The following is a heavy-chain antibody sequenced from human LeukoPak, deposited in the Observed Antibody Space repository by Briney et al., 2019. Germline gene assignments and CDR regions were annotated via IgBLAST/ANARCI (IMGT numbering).Heavy chain of an antibody. Sequence: PSETLSLTCAVYGGSFSGYYWSWIHQPPGKGLEWIGEINHSGSTNYNPSLKSRVTISVDTSKNQFSLKLSSVTAADTAVYYCARELYYDFWSGYTYYFDYWGQGTLVTVSS. CDR2: INHSGST. CDR1: GGSFSGYY. D-gene: IGHD3-3*01. CDR3: ARELYYDFWSGYTYYFDY. V-gene: IGHV4-34*01. J-gene: IGHJ4*02.